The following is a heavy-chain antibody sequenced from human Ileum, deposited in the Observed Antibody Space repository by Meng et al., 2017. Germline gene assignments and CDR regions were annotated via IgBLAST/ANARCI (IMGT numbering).Heavy chain of an antibody. Sequence: QVQLQGSGPGLGEPSGTVSLTCTVSGGSISSSFYWSWVRQSPGKGLEWIGQIYLAGSPNYNPSLESRVTISVDKSKNQFSLRLTSVTAADTAIFYCVRHGGKYFDSWGQGTLVTVSS. V-gene: IGHV4-4*02. CDR1: GGSISSSFY. CDR3: VRHGGKYFDS. CDR2: IYLAGSP. D-gene: IGHD2-15*01. J-gene: IGHJ4*02.